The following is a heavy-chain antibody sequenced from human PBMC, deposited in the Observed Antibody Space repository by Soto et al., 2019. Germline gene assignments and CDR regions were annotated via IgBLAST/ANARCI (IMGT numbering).Heavy chain of an antibody. CDR1: GLTVSGKKY. V-gene: IGHV3-53*01. CDR3: ATWHEREHAYDV. J-gene: IGHJ3*01. CDR2: LYDVYGS. Sequence: GSLRLSCAASGLTVSGKKYVAWVRQAPGKGLEWVSALYDVYGSFYSDSVKGRFTTSSDSSKTTVYLQMNDLRPADTAVYYCATWHEREHAYDVWGQGTTVTVSS. D-gene: IGHD1-1*01.